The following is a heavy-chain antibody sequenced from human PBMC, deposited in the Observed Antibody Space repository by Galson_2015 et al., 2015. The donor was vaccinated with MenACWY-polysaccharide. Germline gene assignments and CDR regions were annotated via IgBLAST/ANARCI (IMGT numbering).Heavy chain of an antibody. J-gene: IGHJ6*02. V-gene: IGHV3-21*06. Sequence: ALRLACAASGFRINTYYMNWVRQTPGKGLEWVSSISKRGDDTQNTVSVRGRFTISRDIAQNSLFLQMNSLGVEDTAIYYCAKDFHNYGMDVWGHGTTVTVSS. CDR2: ISKRGDDT. CDR1: GFRINTYY. CDR3: AKDFHNYGMDV.